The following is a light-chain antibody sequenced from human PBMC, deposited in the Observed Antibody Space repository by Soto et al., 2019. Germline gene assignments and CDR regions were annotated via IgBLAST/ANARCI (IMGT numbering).Light chain of an antibody. V-gene: IGLV2-14*01. CDR2: EVS. CDR3: SAYTRISPPYVL. Sequence: QSALTQPASVSGSPGQSITISCTGTRSDVGGYDYVSWYQQHPGNAPKLMIYEVSNRPSGVSNRLSGSKSGNTASLTISGLQAEDEADYYCSAYTRISPPYVLFGGGTKRPVL. CDR1: RSDVGGYDY. J-gene: IGLJ2*01.